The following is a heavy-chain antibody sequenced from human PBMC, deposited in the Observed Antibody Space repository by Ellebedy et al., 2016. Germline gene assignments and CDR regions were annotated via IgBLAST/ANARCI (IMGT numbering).Heavy chain of an antibody. J-gene: IGHJ6*02. Sequence: SETLSLTCTVSGGSISTHYYYWGWIRQPPGKGLEWIGNIFYNGITYYNPSLKSRVTISADTSNNTFSLKLTSVTAADTATYYCARQIVAARRRHYYSGLDVWGQGTTVTVSS. V-gene: IGHV4-39*01. CDR1: GGSISTHYYY. CDR3: ARQIVAARRRHYYSGLDV. CDR2: IFYNGIT. D-gene: IGHD6-6*01.